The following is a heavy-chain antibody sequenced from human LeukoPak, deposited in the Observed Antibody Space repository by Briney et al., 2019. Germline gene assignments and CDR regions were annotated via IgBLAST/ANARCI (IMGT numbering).Heavy chain of an antibody. D-gene: IGHD6-13*01. Sequence: SETLSLTCTVSGCSVSDYYWSWIRQSPGKGLEWIGYIYYTETSYNPSLKSRVTISADTSKNQFSLKLSSVTAADTAVYYCARRVAAAYFDYWGQGTLVTVSS. V-gene: IGHV4-59*08. CDR1: GCSVSDYY. J-gene: IGHJ4*02. CDR3: ARRVAAAYFDY. CDR2: IYYTET.